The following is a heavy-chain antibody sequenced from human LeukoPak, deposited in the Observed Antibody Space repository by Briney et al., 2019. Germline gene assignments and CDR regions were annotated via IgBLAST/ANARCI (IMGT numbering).Heavy chain of an antibody. V-gene: IGHV3-23*01. CDR2: ISGSGGST. Sequence: GGSLRLSCAASGFTFSSYGMTWVRQAPGKGLEWVSGISGSGGSTYYADSVKGRFTISRDNSKNTLYLHTNSLRAEDTAVYYCARDQAGSGHYADYWGQGTLVTVSS. CDR1: GFTFSSYG. CDR3: ARDQAGSGHYADY. J-gene: IGHJ4*02. D-gene: IGHD3-10*01.